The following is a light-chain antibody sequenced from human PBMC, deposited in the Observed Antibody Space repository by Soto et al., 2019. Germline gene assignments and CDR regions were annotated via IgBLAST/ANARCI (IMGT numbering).Light chain of an antibody. Sequence: QSVLTQPASVSGSPGQSITLSCTGTSSDVGGYNFVSWYQQYPGKVPKLMIYDVSNRPSGVSNRFSGSKSGNTASLTISGLQAEDEADYSCSSYTSSSTLEVFGTGTQLTVL. CDR3: SSYTSSSTLEV. CDR1: SSDVGGYNF. V-gene: IGLV2-14*03. CDR2: DVS. J-gene: IGLJ1*01.